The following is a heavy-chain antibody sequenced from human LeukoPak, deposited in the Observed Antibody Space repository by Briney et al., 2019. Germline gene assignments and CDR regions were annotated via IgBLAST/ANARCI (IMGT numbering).Heavy chain of an antibody. CDR3: ARESRGYSSSWYNWFDP. J-gene: IGHJ5*02. V-gene: IGHV4-31*03. D-gene: IGHD6-13*01. CDR2: IYCSGST. Sequence: PSETLSLTCTVSGGSISSGGYYWSWIRQHPGKGLEWIGYIYCSGSTYYNPSLKSRVTISVDTSKNQFSLKLSSVTAADTAVYYCARESRGYSSSWYNWFDPWGQGTLVTVSS. CDR1: GGSISSGGYY.